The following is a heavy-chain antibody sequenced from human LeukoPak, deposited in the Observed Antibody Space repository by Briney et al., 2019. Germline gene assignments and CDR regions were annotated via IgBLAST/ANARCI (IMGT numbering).Heavy chain of an antibody. CDR3: AKGNYKDYYDSSGYSPALGR. CDR2: ISGSGGST. J-gene: IGHJ4*02. Sequence: PGGSLRLSCAASGFTFSSYAMRWVRQAPGKGLEWVSAISGSGGSTYYADSVKGRFTISRDNSKNTLYLQMNSLRAEDTAVYYCAKGNYKDYYDSSGYSPALGRWGQGTLVTVSS. D-gene: IGHD3-22*01. CDR1: GFTFSSYA. V-gene: IGHV3-23*01.